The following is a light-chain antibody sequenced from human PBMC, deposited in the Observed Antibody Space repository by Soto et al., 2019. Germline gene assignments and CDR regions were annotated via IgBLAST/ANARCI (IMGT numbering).Light chain of an antibody. CDR3: QQYNSYYT. V-gene: IGKV1-5*03. CDR1: QSISSW. Sequence: DIQMTQSPSTLSASVGDRVTITCRASQSISSWLAWYQQKPGKAPKLLIYKASNVESGVPSRFSGSGSGTEFTLTISMLQPDDFATDYCQQYNSYYTFGQGTKLEIK. J-gene: IGKJ2*01. CDR2: KAS.